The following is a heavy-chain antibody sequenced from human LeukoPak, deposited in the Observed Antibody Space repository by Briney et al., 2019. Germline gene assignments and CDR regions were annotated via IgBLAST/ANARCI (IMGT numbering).Heavy chain of an antibody. V-gene: IGHV4-39*01. CDR3: ARLDYDSTLDC. CDR1: GGSISSGSYY. CDR2: IYYSGST. Sequence: SETLSLTCTVSGGSISSGSYYWGWIRQPPGKGLEWIGSIYYSGSTYYNPSLKSRVTISVDTSKNQFSLKLSSATAADTAVYYCARLDYDSTLDCWGQGTLVTVSS. J-gene: IGHJ4*02. D-gene: IGHD3-16*01.